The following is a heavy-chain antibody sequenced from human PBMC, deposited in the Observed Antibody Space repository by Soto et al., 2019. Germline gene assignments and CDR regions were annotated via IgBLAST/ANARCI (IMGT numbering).Heavy chain of an antibody. Sequence: SQTLSLTCAISGDSVSSNRDTWNWIRQSPSRGLEWLGRTYYRSKWYNDYAVSVKSRITINPDTSKNHFSLQLNSVTPEDTAVYYCTTGYSGYLGYWGQGTLVTVS. J-gene: IGHJ4*02. CDR2: TYYRSKWYN. CDR1: GDSVSSNRDT. CDR3: TTGYSGYLGY. V-gene: IGHV6-1*01. D-gene: IGHD5-12*01.